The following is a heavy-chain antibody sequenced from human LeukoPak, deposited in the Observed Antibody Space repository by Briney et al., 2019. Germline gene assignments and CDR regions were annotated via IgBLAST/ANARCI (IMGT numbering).Heavy chain of an antibody. Sequence: PGGSLRLSCAASGFTFSGYSMNWVRQAPGKGLEWVSSISSSSSYIYYADSVKGRFTISRDNAKNSLYLQMNSLRAEDTAVYYCARDARGTDFWSGLLYYFDYWGQGTLVTVSS. CDR2: ISSSSSYI. J-gene: IGHJ4*02. D-gene: IGHD3-3*01. CDR1: GFTFSGYS. CDR3: ARDARGTDFWSGLLYYFDY. V-gene: IGHV3-21*01.